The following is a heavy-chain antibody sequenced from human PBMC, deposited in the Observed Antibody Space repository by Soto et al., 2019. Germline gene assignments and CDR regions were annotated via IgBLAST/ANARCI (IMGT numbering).Heavy chain of an antibody. D-gene: IGHD4-17*01. V-gene: IGHV3-72*01. Sequence: EVQLVESGGGLVQPGGSLRLSCVASGFTFSDHYMDWVRQTPGKGLEWDGRIRNKGNSYTTVYAASVKDRFTISRDDSKNSLYLQMNSLKTEDTAVYYCTRGPNFRYLVTTWDSWGQGTLVTVSS. CDR2: IRNKGNSYTT. J-gene: IGHJ5*01. CDR3: TRGPNFRYLVTTWDS. CDR1: GFTFSDHY.